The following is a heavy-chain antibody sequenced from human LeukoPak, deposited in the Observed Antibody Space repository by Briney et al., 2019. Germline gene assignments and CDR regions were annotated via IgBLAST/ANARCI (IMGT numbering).Heavy chain of an antibody. V-gene: IGHV1-46*01. CDR1: GYTFTSYN. D-gene: IGHD2-15*01. CDR3: ARDSLSFLLSSDAFDI. Sequence: ASVKVSCKASGYTFTSYNMHWVRQAPGQGLEWMGIINPSGGSTSYAQKFQGRVTMTRDTSTSTVYMELNSLRAEDTAVYYCARDSLSFLLSSDAFDIWGQGTMVTVSS. CDR2: INPSGGST. J-gene: IGHJ3*02.